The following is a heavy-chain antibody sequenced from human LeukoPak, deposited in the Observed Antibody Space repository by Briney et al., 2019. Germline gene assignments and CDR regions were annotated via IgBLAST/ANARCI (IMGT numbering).Heavy chain of an antibody. CDR3: GGPYYGSGSRPGYFDY. Sequence: GGSLRLSCVASGFSVNNNYMNWVRQAPGKGLEWVSLMDNFGYKYDSEDLVGRCIIFTGSYENTLYLQVNGLRAEDTAVYCAGGPYYGSGSRPGYFDYWGQGTLVTVSS. D-gene: IGHD3-10*01. CDR2: MDNFGYK. CDR1: GFSVNNNY. V-gene: IGHV3-53*01. J-gene: IGHJ4*02.